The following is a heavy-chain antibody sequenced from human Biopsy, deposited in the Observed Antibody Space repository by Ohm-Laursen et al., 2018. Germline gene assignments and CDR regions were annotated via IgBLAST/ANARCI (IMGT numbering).Heavy chain of an antibody. CDR3: ARDYDTSGYYYVS. V-gene: IGHV4-39*01. CDR1: GGSISNNNYY. D-gene: IGHD3-22*01. CDR2: IFYRGST. J-gene: IGHJ5*02. Sequence: TLSLTCTVSGGSISNNNYYWGWIRQPPGKGLEWIGSIFYRGSTHYKPSLKSRVNMSVDTSKNKFSLKLNFVTAAGTAVYYCARDYDTSGYYYVSWGQGTLVTVSS.